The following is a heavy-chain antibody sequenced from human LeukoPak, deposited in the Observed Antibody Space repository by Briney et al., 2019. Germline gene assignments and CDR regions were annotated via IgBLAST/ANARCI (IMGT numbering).Heavy chain of an antibody. CDR3: AIGMMAAGTFDR. D-gene: IGHD6-13*01. CDR2: INPNNGDT. CDR1: GYTFTAYY. V-gene: IGHV1-2*06. Sequence: ASVKVSCKASGYTFTAYYLQWVRQAPGQGLEWMGRINPNNGDTNCAQNFQGRVTMTRDTSISTAYMEMTSLTSDDTAVYWCAIGMMAAGTFDRWGRGTLVTVSS. J-gene: IGHJ4*02.